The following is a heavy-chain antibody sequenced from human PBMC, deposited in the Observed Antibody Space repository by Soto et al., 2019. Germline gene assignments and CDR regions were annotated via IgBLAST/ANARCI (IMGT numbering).Heavy chain of an antibody. CDR1: GDSVSRNSAG. D-gene: IGHD3-9*01. CDR3: ARGSWDDVTGHYYMDV. V-gene: IGHV6-1*01. CDR2: TYYRSKWYD. Sequence: SQTLSLTCAISGDSVSRNSAGWNWIRQTPSRGLEWLGRTYYRSKWYDNYAVSVKSRITINPDTSKNQFSLQLNSVTPEDTAVYYCARGSWDDVTGHYYMDVWGKGTTVTVSS. J-gene: IGHJ6*03.